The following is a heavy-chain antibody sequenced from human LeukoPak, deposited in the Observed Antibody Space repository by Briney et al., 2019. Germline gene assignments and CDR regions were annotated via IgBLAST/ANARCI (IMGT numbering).Heavy chain of an antibody. CDR3: AKDIGRPGYYYYYGMDV. CDR1: GFTFDDYA. CDR2: ISWNSGSI. Sequence: GGSLRLSCAASGFTFDDYAMHWVRHAPGKGLEWVSGISWNSGSIGYADSVKGRFTISRDNAKNSLYLQMNSLRAEDTALYYCAKDIGRPGYYYYYGMDVWGQGTTVTVSS. D-gene: IGHD6-6*01. J-gene: IGHJ6*02. V-gene: IGHV3-9*01.